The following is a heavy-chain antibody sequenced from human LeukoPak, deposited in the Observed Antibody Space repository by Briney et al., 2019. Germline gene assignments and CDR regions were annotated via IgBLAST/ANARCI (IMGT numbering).Heavy chain of an antibody. J-gene: IGHJ4*02. Sequence: HPGRSLRLSCAASGFTVSSNYMSWVRQAPGEGLEWVSVIYSGGSTYYADSVKGRFTISRDKSKNTLYLQMNSLRAEDTAVYYCAKAGYCGGDCYSYWGQGTLVTVSS. CDR2: IYSGGST. CDR1: GFTVSSNY. CDR3: AKAGYCGGDCYSY. V-gene: IGHV3-66*01. D-gene: IGHD2-21*02.